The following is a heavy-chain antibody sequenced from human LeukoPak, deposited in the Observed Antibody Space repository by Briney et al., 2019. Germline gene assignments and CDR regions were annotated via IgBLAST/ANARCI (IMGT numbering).Heavy chain of an antibody. CDR2: INPSGGST. CDR1: GYTFTSYY. J-gene: IGHJ6*02. V-gene: IGHV1-46*01. CDR3: ARDKIGCSGGSCYPTGMDV. Sequence: ASVKVSCKASGYTFTSYYTHWVRQAPGQGLEWMGIINPSGGSTSYAQKFQGRVTMTRDTSTSTVYMELSSLRSEDTAVYYCARDKIGCSGGSCYPTGMDVWGQGTTVTVSS. D-gene: IGHD2-15*01.